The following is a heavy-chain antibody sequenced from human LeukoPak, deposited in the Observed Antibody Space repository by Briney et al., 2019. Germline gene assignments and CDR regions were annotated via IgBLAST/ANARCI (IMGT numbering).Heavy chain of an antibody. V-gene: IGHV4-59*01. D-gene: IGHD6-25*01. Sequence: KPSETLSLTCTVSGVSISSYYWIWIPQPPGKGLVWIGYIYYRGSTNSNPSLKSRVTISVDTSKNQFSLKLTSVTAADTAVYYCARGLGGSGWEYFPHWGQGTLVTVSS. CDR1: GVSISSYY. J-gene: IGHJ1*01. CDR3: ARGLGGSGWEYFPH. CDR2: IYYRGST.